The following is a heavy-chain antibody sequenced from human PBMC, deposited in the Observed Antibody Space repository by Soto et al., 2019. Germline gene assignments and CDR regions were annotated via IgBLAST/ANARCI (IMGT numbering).Heavy chain of an antibody. D-gene: IGHD1-7*01. Sequence: GGSLRLSCAASGFTFSSYSMNWVRQAPGKGLEWVSSISSSSSYIYYADSVKGRFTISRDNAKNSLYLQMNSLRAEDTAVYYCARDRSGTNRWNYALDYWGQGTLVTVSS. CDR2: ISSSSSYI. J-gene: IGHJ4*02. CDR1: GFTFSSYS. V-gene: IGHV3-21*01. CDR3: ARDRSGTNRWNYALDY.